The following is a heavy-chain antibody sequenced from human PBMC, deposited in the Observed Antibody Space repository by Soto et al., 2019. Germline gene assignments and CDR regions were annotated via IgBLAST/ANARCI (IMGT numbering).Heavy chain of an antibody. CDR3: ARGGFTVVVVAAPFDY. D-gene: IGHD2-15*01. CDR1: GGTFSSYA. Sequence: SVKVSCKASGGTFSSYAISWVRQAPGQGLEWMGGIIPIFGTANYAQKFQGRVTITADESTSTAYMELSSLRSEDTAVYYCARGGFTVVVVAAPFDYWGQGTLVTVSS. CDR2: IIPIFGTA. J-gene: IGHJ4*02. V-gene: IGHV1-69*13.